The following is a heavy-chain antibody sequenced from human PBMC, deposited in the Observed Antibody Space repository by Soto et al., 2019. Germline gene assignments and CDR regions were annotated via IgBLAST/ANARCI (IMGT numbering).Heavy chain of an antibody. Sequence: QVQLQESGPGLVKPSQTLSLTCTVSGGSISSGGYYWSWIRQHPGKGLEWIGYIYYSGSTYYNPSLKSRVTISVDTSKNQFSLKLSSVTAADTAVYYCARVYGYSSTHRFEFDPWGQGTLVTVSS. CDR2: IYYSGST. V-gene: IGHV4-31*03. D-gene: IGHD6-13*01. CDR3: ARVYGYSSTHRFEFDP. CDR1: GGSISSGGYY. J-gene: IGHJ5*02.